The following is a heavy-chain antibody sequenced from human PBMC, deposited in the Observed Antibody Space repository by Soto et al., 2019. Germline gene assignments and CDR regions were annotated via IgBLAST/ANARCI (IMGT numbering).Heavy chain of an antibody. V-gene: IGHV4-39*01. Sequence: QLLLQESGPGLVKPSETLSLTCTVSGDSISTSNYYWGWIRQPPGGGLEWIGHIFYSGGTYYNPSLKIPVTISVDTSKNPFSLKLNSITAADTAVYFCARRGGGDYLFDSWGQGMLVNVSS. CDR3: ARRGGGDYLFDS. CDR1: GDSISTSNYY. CDR2: IFYSGGT. D-gene: IGHD4-17*01. J-gene: IGHJ4*02.